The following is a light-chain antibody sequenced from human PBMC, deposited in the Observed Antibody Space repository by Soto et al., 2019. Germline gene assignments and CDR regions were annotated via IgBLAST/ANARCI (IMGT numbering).Light chain of an antibody. J-gene: IGLJ1*01. CDR3: CSFAGSGYV. V-gene: IGLV2-23*02. CDR1: SSDIGTYSNL. CDR2: EVS. Sequence: QSALTQPASVSGSPGQSITISCTGTSSDIGTYSNLVSWYQHRPGQAPKVIIYEVSKRPSGISYRFSGSRSGNSASLTISGLQADDEADYYCCSFAGSGYVFGTGTKLTVL.